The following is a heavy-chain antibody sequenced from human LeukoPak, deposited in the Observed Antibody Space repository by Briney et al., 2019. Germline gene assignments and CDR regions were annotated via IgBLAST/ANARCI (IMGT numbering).Heavy chain of an antibody. J-gene: IGHJ4*02. V-gene: IGHV4-59*08. CDR2: IYYSVST. CDR1: GGSISSYY. D-gene: IGHD3-16*02. CDR3: SGVESMITFGGVIVRYFDY. Sequence: SETLSLTCTVSGGSISSYYWSWIRQPPGKGLEWIGYIYYSVSTNYNPSLKHRITISVATSKTQLSLKLRSVIAADTAVYYLSGVESMITFGGVIVRYFDYWGQGTLVTVSS.